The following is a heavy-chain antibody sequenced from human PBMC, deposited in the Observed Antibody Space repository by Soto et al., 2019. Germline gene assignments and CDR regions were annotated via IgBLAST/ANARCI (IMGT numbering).Heavy chain of an antibody. CDR1: GGTFSSYA. CDR3: ARDPVGATTWFDP. V-gene: IGHV1-69*06. Sequence: QVQLVQSGAEVKKPGSSVNVSCKASGGTFSSYAISWVRQAPGQGLEWMGGIIPIFGTANYAQKFQGRVTITADKSTSTAYMELSSLRSEDTAVYDCARDPVGATTWFDPWGQGTLVTVSS. CDR2: IIPIFGTA. D-gene: IGHD1-26*01. J-gene: IGHJ5*02.